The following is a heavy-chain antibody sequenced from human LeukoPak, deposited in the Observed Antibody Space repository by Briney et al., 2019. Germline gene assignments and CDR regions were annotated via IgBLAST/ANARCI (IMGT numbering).Heavy chain of an antibody. CDR2: IYYSGST. V-gene: IGHV4-59*01. D-gene: IGHD3-22*01. CDR1: GGSISSYY. J-gene: IGHJ3*02. CDR3: ARDRGGYYGAFDI. Sequence: SETLSLTCTVSGGSISSYYWSWIRQPPGKGLEWIGYIYYSGSTNYNPSLKSRVTISVDTSKNQFSQKLSSVTAADTAVYYCARDRGGYYGAFDIWGQGTMVTVSS.